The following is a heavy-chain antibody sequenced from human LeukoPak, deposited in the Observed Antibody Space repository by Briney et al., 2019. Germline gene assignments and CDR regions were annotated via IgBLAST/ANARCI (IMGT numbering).Heavy chain of an antibody. CDR3: TTENWYVFEN. CDR1: GFPFSSYW. CDR2: ITLDGGDS. Sequence: GGSLRLSCAASGFPFSSYWMAWVRQAPGKGLERVATITLDGGDSYYVDSVKGRFTVSRDNAKNSLYLQMNSLRVEDTAVFYCTTENWYVFENWGQGSLVTVSS. D-gene: IGHD1-1*01. J-gene: IGHJ4*02. V-gene: IGHV3-7*04.